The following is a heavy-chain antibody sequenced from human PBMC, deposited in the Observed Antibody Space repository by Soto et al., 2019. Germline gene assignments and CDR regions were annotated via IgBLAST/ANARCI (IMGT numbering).Heavy chain of an antibody. V-gene: IGHV1-18*01. Sequence: ASVKVSCKASGYTFTSYGISWVRQAPGQGLEWMGWISAYNGNTNYAQELQGRVTMTTDTSTTTAYMELRSLRSDDTAVYYCARIVATKDDAFDIWGQGTMVTVSS. CDR1: GYTFTSYG. D-gene: IGHD5-12*01. CDR2: ISAYNGNT. J-gene: IGHJ3*02. CDR3: ARIVATKDDAFDI.